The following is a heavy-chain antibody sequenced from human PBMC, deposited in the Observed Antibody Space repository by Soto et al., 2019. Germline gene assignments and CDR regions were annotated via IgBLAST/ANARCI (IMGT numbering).Heavy chain of an antibody. V-gene: IGHV4-39*01. J-gene: IGHJ6*02. D-gene: IGHD3-10*02. CDR1: GGSISSSSYY. Sequence: SETLSLTCTVSGGSISSSSYYWGWIRQPPGKGLEWIGSIYYSGSTYYNPSLKSRVTISVDTSKNQFSLKLSSVTDADTAVYYWARFTCWGGAGTVDYYYYGMDVWGQGTKVTVSS. CDR3: ARFTCWGGAGTVDYYYYGMDV. CDR2: IYYSGST.